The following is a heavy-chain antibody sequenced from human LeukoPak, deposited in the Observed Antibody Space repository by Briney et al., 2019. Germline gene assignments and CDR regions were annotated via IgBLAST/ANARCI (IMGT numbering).Heavy chain of an antibody. CDR2: ISSSSSYT. D-gene: IGHD3-10*01. J-gene: IGHJ5*02. CDR3: ARLLYGSGQGWFDP. CDR1: GFTFSDYY. V-gene: IGHV3-11*06. Sequence: GGSLRLSCAASGFTFSDYYMSWIRQAPGKGLEWVSYISSSSSYTNYADSVKGRFTISRDNAKDSLYLQMNSLRAEDTAVYYCARLLYGSGQGWFDPWGQGTLVTVSS.